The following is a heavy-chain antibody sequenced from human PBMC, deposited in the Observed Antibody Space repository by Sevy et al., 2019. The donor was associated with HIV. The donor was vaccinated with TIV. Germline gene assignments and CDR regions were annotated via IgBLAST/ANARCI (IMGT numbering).Heavy chain of an antibody. D-gene: IGHD3-22*01. Sequence: GGSLRLSCAATGFTFSNYAMHWVRQAPGKGMEWVAIIWFDGAYQYHGDSVKGRFTISRDNSKNTLYLQMNNVRVEDTAVYYSARGGYYYDNAAYYALDSWGQGTLVTVSS. V-gene: IGHV3-33*01. CDR2: IWFDGAYQ. J-gene: IGHJ4*02. CDR1: GFTFSNYA. CDR3: ARGGYYYDNAAYYALDS.